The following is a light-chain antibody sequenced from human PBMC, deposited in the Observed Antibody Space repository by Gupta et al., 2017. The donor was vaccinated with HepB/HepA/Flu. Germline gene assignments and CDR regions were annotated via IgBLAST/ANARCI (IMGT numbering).Light chain of an antibody. CDR1: QSLLHTNGYNY. Sequence: DIVMTQSPLSLPVTPGEPASISCRSSQSLLHTNGYNYLDWFLQKPGQSPQLLIYLGSNRASGVPYRFSGSGSGTEFTLKISRVGAEDVGVYYCMQGLQTPWTFGQGTKVEIK. CDR3: MQGLQTPWT. V-gene: IGKV2-28*01. J-gene: IGKJ1*01. CDR2: LGS.